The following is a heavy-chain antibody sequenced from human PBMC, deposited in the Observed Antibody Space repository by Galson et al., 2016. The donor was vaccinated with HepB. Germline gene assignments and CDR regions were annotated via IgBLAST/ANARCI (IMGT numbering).Heavy chain of an antibody. CDR2: IHTNTGNP. Sequence: SVKVSCKASGYTFTNYPMIWVRQAPGQGLEWMGWIHTNTGNPTYAQGFTGRFVFSLDTSVSTAYLEISSLKAEDTAVYFCAIPYYDFWSRDLHPWGQGTLVTVSS. CDR1: GYTFTNYP. V-gene: IGHV7-4-1*02. CDR3: AIPYYDFWSRDLHP. J-gene: IGHJ5*02. D-gene: IGHD3-3*01.